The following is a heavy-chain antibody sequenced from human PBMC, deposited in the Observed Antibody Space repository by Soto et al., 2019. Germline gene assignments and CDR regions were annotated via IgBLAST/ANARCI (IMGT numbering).Heavy chain of an antibody. Sequence: QVQLVESGGGVVQPGRSLRLSCAASGFTFSSYAMHWFRQAPGKGLEWVAVIWDDGSNKDYVDSVKGRFTISRDNSKNTLYLQMNRLRVEDTAVYYCARDRYGSGNYPSDYWGQGTLVTVSS. CDR3: ARDRYGSGNYPSDY. CDR2: IWDDGSNK. D-gene: IGHD3-10*01. CDR1: GFTFSSYA. J-gene: IGHJ4*02. V-gene: IGHV3-33*01.